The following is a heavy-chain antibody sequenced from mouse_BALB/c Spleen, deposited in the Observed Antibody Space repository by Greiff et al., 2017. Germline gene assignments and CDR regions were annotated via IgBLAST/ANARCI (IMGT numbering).Heavy chain of an antibody. D-gene: IGHD2-4*01. CDR1: GFTFSSYG. J-gene: IGHJ1*01. CDR3: ARDRGITTTDWYFDV. V-gene: IGHV5-6-3*01. CDR2: INSNGGST. Sequence: EVMLVESGGGLVQPGGSLKLSCAASGFTFSSYGMSWVRQTPDKRLELVATINSNGGSTYYPDSVKGRFTISRDNAKNTLYLQMSSLKSEDTAMYYCARDRGITTTDWYFDVWGAGTTVTVSS.